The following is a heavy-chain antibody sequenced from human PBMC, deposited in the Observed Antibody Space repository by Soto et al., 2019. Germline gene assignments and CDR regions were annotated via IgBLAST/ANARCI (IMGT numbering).Heavy chain of an antibody. J-gene: IGHJ1*01. D-gene: IGHD3-22*01. CDR1: GGSFSAYY. CDR2: INHSGGT. CDR3: ARGRVDTVDSSGFYAF. Sequence: SETLSLTCAVYGGSFSAYYWSWIRQPPGKGLEWIGEINHSGGTSYNPSLKSRVTISVDTSKSQFSLKLTSVTAPDRAVYYCARGRVDTVDSSGFYAFCGEGTPVTGSS. V-gene: IGHV4-34*01.